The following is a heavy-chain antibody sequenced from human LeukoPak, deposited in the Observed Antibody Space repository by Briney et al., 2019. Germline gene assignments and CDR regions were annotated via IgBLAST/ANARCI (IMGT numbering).Heavy chain of an antibody. Sequence: GGSLRLSCAASGFTFSSYGMHWVRQAPGKGLEWVAVISYDGSNKYYADSVKGRFTISRDNSKNTLYLQMNSLRAEDTAVYYCAKLPNYGDYGSFDYWGQGTLVTVSS. V-gene: IGHV3-30*18. J-gene: IGHJ4*02. CDR2: ISYDGSNK. CDR1: GFTFSSYG. D-gene: IGHD4-17*01. CDR3: AKLPNYGDYGSFDY.